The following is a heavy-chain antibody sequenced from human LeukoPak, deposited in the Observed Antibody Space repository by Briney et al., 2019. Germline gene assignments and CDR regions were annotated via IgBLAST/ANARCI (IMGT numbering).Heavy chain of an antibody. CDR2: ISHNSRTM. J-gene: IGHJ4*02. CDR1: GFTFSSYS. D-gene: IGHD3-10*01. Sequence: GGSLRLSCAASGFTFSSYSMNWVRQAPGKGLEWVSYISHNSRTMHYADSVKGRLTISRDDAKNSLFLQMNSLRDEDTAVYYCVGGYPLGVATFDSWGQGTLVIVSS. CDR3: VGGYPLGVATFDS. V-gene: IGHV3-48*02.